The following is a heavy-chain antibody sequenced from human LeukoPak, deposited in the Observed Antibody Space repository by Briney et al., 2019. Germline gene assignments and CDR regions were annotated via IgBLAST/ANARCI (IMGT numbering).Heavy chain of an antibody. D-gene: IGHD2-2*01. CDR1: GGSISSSSYY. CDR3: ARRHTALGYCSSTSCYLADMDV. Sequence: PSETLSLTCTVSGGSISSSSYYWGWIRQPPGKGLEWIGSIYYSGSTYYNPSLKSRVTISVDTSKNQFSLKLSSVTAADTAVYYCARRHTALGYCSSTSCYLADMDVWGKGTTVTVSS. J-gene: IGHJ6*03. V-gene: IGHV4-39*01. CDR2: IYYSGST.